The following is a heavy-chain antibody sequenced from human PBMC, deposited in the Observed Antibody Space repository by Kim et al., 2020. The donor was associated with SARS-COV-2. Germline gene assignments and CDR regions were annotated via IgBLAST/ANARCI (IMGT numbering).Heavy chain of an antibody. V-gene: IGHV4-34*01. J-gene: IGHJ4*02. Sequence: PSLKSRVTISVDTSKNQFSLKLSSVTAADTAVYYCARGGGVVPAAIHFDYWGQGTLVTVSS. CDR3: ARGGGVVPAAIHFDY. D-gene: IGHD2-2*02.